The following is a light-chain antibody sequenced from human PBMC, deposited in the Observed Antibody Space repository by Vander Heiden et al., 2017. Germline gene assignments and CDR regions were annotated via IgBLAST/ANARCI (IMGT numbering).Light chain of an antibody. CDR1: QSVSSN. V-gene: IGKV3-15*01. J-gene: IGKJ1*01. Sequence: EIVMTQSPATLYVSPGERATLSCRASQSVSSNLAGYQQKPGQAPRLLIYGASTRATGIPARFSGSGSGTEFTLTISSLQSEDFAVDYCQQYNNWPPWTFGQGTKVEIK. CDR2: GAS. CDR3: QQYNNWPPWT.